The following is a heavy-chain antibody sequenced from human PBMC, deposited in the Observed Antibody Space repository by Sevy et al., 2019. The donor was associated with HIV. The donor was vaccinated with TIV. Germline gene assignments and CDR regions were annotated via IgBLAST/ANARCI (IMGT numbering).Heavy chain of an antibody. D-gene: IGHD3-16*01. Sequence: GGSLRLSCAASGFTFSSHWMQWVRQAPGKGLVWVSRLNYDGSDTNYAHSVKGRFTISRDNAKSTLYLQMNSLRAEDTALYYCARSKVGVGDAFDIWGQGTMVTVSS. CDR2: LNYDGSDT. J-gene: IGHJ3*02. V-gene: IGHV3-74*01. CDR1: GFTFSSHW. CDR3: ARSKVGVGDAFDI.